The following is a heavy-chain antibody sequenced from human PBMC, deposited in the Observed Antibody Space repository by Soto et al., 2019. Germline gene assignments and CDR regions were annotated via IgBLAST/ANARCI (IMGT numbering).Heavy chain of an antibody. Sequence: GGSLRLSCVASGFTFSRYSMTWVRQAPGKGLGSVSSISSSSSNIYYAGAVKGRITISRDNAKNSLYLQMNSLRAADKAVYYCARDVAVAGTDIDYWGQGALVTAPQ. D-gene: IGHD6-19*01. CDR2: ISSSSSNI. J-gene: IGHJ4*02. CDR1: GFTFSRYS. V-gene: IGHV3-21*01. CDR3: ARDVAVAGTDIDY.